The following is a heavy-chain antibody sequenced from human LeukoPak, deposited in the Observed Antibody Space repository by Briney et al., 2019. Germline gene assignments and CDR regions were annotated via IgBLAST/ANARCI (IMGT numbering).Heavy chain of an antibody. CDR2: ISSSGSTI. Sequence: GGSLRLSCAASGFTFSSYEMNWVRQAPGKGLEWVSYISSSGSTIYYADSVKGLFTISRDNAKNSLYLQMNSLRAEDTAVYYCARAEWFGESYFDYWGQGTLVTVSS. V-gene: IGHV3-48*03. CDR1: GFTFSSYE. D-gene: IGHD3-10*01. CDR3: ARAEWFGESYFDY. J-gene: IGHJ4*02.